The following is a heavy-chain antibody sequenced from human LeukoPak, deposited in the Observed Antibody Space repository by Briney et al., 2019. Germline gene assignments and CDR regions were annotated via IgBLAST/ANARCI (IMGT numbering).Heavy chain of an antibody. V-gene: IGHV3-74*01. CDR1: GLTFSSYD. J-gene: IGHJ4*02. CDR3: ARETGRAGYYFKN. CDR2: IKSDGSIT. Sequence: TGGSLRLSCVASGLTFSSYDMHWVRQAPGKGLVWVSRIKSDGSITNYADSVKGRFTISRDNTKNTLYLQTNSLRAEDTAVYYCARETGRAGYYFKNWGQGTLVTVSS. D-gene: IGHD3-9*01.